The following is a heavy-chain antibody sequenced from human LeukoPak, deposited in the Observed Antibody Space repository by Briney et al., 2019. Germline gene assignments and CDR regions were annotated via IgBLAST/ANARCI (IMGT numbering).Heavy chain of an antibody. D-gene: IGHD6-13*01. Sequence: SETLSLTCTVSGGSISSYYWSWIRQPPGKGLEWIGYIYYCGSTNYNPSLKSRVTISVDTSKNQFSLKLSSVTAADTAVYYCARGAPVGSSWYSGPYYFDYWGQGTLVTVSS. V-gene: IGHV4-59*01. J-gene: IGHJ4*02. CDR2: IYYCGST. CDR1: GGSISSYY. CDR3: ARGAPVGSSWYSGPYYFDY.